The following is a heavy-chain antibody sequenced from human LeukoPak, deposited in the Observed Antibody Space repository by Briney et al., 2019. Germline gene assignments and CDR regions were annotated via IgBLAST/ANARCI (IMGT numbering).Heavy chain of an antibody. CDR3: ARDRTVVTPIDY. Sequence: TGGSLRLSCAASGFTFSSYGMHWVRQAPGKGLEWVAFIRYDGSNKYYADSVKGRFTISRDNSKNTLYLQMNSLRAEDTAVYYCARDRTVVTPIDYWGQGTLVTVSS. CDR1: GFTFSSYG. J-gene: IGHJ4*02. CDR2: IRYDGSNK. V-gene: IGHV3-30*02. D-gene: IGHD4-23*01.